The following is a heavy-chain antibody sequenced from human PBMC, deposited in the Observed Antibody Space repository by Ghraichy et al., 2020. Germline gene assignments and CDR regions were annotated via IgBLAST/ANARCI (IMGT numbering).Heavy chain of an antibody. CDR2: IKSKSDGGTI. CDR1: GFTFDNAW. Sequence: GGSLRLSCAASGFTFDNAWMTWVRQAPGKGLEWVGRIKSKSDGGTIDYGSPVKGRFTISRDDSRTTVTLQMNSLKPEDTAVYYCTTGAMAMFNRAWAYWGLGTLVTVSS. V-gene: IGHV3-15*01. J-gene: IGHJ4*02. CDR3: TTGAMAMFNRAWAY. D-gene: IGHD5-18*01.